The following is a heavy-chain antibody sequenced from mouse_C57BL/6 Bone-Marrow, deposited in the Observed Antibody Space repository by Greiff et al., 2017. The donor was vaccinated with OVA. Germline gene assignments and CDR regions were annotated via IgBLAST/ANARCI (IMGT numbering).Heavy chain of an antibody. CDR1: GYTFTDYY. D-gene: IGHD2-3*01. J-gene: IGHJ2*01. V-gene: IGHV1-26*01. CDR2: INPNNGGT. CDR3: ASQGGYYYFDY. Sequence: VQLQQSGPELVKPGASVKISCKASGYTFTDYYMNWVKQSHGKSLEWIGDINPNNGGTSYNQKFKGKATLTVDKSSSTAYMELRSLTSEDSAVYYCASQGGYYYFDYWGQGTTLTVSS.